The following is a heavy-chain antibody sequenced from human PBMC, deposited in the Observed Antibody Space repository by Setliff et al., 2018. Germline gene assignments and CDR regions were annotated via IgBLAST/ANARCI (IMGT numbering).Heavy chain of an antibody. CDR2: IRFDGSNK. V-gene: IGHV3-30*02. D-gene: IGHD3-22*01. J-gene: IGHJ3*01. CDR3: AKSITMIVGGAFDV. Sequence: GGSLSLSCAASGFTFNSYNMDWVRQAPGKGLEWVAVIRFDGSNKNYADSVKGRFTISRDNSENTLYLQMNSLRAEDSAMYYCAKSITMIVGGAFDVWGQGTMVT. CDR1: GFTFNSYN.